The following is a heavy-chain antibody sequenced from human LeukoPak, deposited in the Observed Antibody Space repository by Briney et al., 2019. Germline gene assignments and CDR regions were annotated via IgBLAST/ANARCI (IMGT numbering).Heavy chain of an antibody. V-gene: IGHV4-34*01. CDR1: GGSFSGYY. CDR3: ARALKGPTPYYFDY. CDR2: INHSGST. Sequence: SETLSLTCAVYGGSFSGYYWSWIRQPPGKGLEWIGEINHSGSTNYNPSLKSRVTILVDTSKNQFSLKLSSVTAADTAVYYCARALKGPTPYYFDYWGQGTLVTVSS. J-gene: IGHJ4*02.